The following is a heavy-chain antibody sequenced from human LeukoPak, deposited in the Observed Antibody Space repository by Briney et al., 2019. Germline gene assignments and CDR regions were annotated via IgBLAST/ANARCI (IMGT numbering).Heavy chain of an antibody. D-gene: IGHD1-26*01. Sequence: ASVKVSCKASGYTFTGYYMHWVRQAPGQGLEWVGWINPNSGDKDYARKFQGRVNVTRDTSISTAYMELGRLRSDDTAVYYCARVSVITQYSGSPDYFASWGQGTLITVSS. V-gene: IGHV1-2*02. CDR1: GYTFTGYY. CDR2: INPNSGDK. J-gene: IGHJ4*02. CDR3: ARVSVITQYSGSPDYFAS.